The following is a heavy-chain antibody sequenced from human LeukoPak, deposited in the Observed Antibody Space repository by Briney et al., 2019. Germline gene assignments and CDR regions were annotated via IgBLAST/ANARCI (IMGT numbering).Heavy chain of an antibody. D-gene: IGHD6-13*01. CDR1: GGSFSGYY. J-gene: IGHJ4*02. Sequence: SETLSLTCAVYGGSFSGYYWSWIRQPPGKGLEWIGEINHSGSANYNPSLKSRVSISVDTSKNQFSLKLSSVTAADTAVYYCARIGGRTGYSSSWYAGYWGQGTLVTVSS. V-gene: IGHV4-34*01. CDR2: INHSGSA. CDR3: ARIGGRTGYSSSWYAGY.